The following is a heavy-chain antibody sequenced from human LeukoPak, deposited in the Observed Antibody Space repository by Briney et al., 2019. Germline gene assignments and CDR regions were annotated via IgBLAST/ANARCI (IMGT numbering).Heavy chain of an antibody. CDR3: AREDCSSTSCSPPFDY. CDR2: IIPIFGTA. CDR1: GGTFSSYA. Sequence: SVKVSCKASGGTFSSYAISWVRQAPGQGLEWMGGIIPIFGTANYAQKFQGRVTITADESTSTAYMELRSLRSDDTAVYYCAREDCSSTSCSPPFDYWGQGTLVTVSS. J-gene: IGHJ4*02. D-gene: IGHD2-2*01. V-gene: IGHV1-69*13.